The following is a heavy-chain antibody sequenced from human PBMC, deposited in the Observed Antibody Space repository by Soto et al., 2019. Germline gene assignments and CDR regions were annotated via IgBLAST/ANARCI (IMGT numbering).Heavy chain of an antibody. CDR2: INPSGGST. CDR3: AILGYYDYIWGTSPGAFDI. CDR1: GYTFTSYY. J-gene: IGHJ3*02. Sequence: QVQLVQSGAEVKKPGASVKVSCKASGYTFTSYYMHWVRQAAGQGLEWVGIINPSGGSTSYAEKFTGSVTRTSDTSTSTVSSELSCLRSEDTSVDYCAILGYYDYIWGTSPGAFDIWGQGTMVTVSS. V-gene: IGHV1-46*03. D-gene: IGHD3-16*01.